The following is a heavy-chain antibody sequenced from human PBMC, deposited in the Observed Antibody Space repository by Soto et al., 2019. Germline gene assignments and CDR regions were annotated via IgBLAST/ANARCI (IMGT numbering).Heavy chain of an antibody. CDR3: ARGGSRGAVDGLLPSGY. Sequence: WGSLRVSCVSSVFTFSSYGMHWVRQAPGKGLELVGVIWYDGSNKYYADSVKGRFTISRDNSKNTLYLQMNSLRAEDTAVYYCARGGSRGAVDGLLPSGYWGQGTLVTVSS. V-gene: IGHV3-33*01. J-gene: IGHJ4*02. CDR2: IWYDGSNK. CDR1: VFTFSSYG. D-gene: IGHD6-19*01.